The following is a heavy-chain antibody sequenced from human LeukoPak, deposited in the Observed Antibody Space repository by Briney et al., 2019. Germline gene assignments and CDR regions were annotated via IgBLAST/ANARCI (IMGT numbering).Heavy chain of an antibody. D-gene: IGHD1-14*01. Sequence: GGSLRLSCAASGFTLSSYWMHWARHAPGNGLGWHSRINSDGSSTIYSDSVKGRFTISRDNTKNTLYLQMNSLRAEDTAVYYCARGPRDGPKPIYYGMDVWGQGTTVTVSS. CDR3: ARGPRDGPKPIYYGMDV. CDR2: INSDGSST. V-gene: IGHV3-74*01. CDR1: GFTLSSYW. J-gene: IGHJ6*02.